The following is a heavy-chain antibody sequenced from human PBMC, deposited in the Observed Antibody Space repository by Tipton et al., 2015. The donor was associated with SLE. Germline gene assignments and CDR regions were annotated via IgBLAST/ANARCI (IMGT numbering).Heavy chain of an antibody. D-gene: IGHD1-26*01. Sequence: TLSLTCSVSGASMNSGSYSWHWIRQPAGKALQWLGHIDYSGNTYYNPPLRSRVSISVDVSRNQFSLTLNSVTAADTATYSCARETGTYYSTWFDSWGQGTLVTVSS. V-gene: IGHV4-61*09. J-gene: IGHJ5*01. CDR3: ARETGTYYSTWFDS. CDR2: IDYSGNT. CDR1: GASMNSGSYS.